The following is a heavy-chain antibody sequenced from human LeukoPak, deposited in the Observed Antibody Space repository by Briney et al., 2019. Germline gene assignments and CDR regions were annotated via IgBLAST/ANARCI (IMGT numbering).Heavy chain of an antibody. CDR1: GFTFDDYA. J-gene: IGHJ4*02. CDR2: ISWDGGST. V-gene: IGHV3-43D*03. CDR3: ALLWGNYGDFDY. Sequence: GGSLRLSCAASGFTFDDYAMHWVRQAPGKGLEWVSLISWDGGSTYYADSVKGRFTISRDYSKNSLYLQMNSLRAEDTALYYCALLWGNYGDFDYWGQGTLVTVSS. D-gene: IGHD1-7*01.